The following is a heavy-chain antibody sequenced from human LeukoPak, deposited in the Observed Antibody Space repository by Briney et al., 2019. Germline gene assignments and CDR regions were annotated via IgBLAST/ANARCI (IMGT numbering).Heavy chain of an antibody. CDR2: MNPNSGNT. Sequence: ASVKVSCKASGYTFISYDINWVRQATGQGLEWMGWMNPNSGNTGYAQKFQARVTMTRNTSISTAYMELSSLRSEDTAVYYCARGTRGTLGYCSGGSCYSFFYWGQGTLVTVSS. J-gene: IGHJ4*02. V-gene: IGHV1-8*01. D-gene: IGHD2-15*01. CDR3: ARGTRGTLGYCSGGSCYSFFY. CDR1: GYTFISYD.